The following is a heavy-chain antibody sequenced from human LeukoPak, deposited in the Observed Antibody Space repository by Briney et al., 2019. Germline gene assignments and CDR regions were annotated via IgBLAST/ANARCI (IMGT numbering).Heavy chain of an antibody. CDR2: IKQDGSEK. D-gene: IGHD6-13*01. V-gene: IGHV3-7*03. CDR3: ARGSSSRVPYYGMDV. J-gene: IGHJ6*02. Sequence: GGSLRLSCAASGFTFSSYWMSWVRQAPGKGLEWVANIKQDGSEKYYVDSVKGRFTISRDNSKNTLYLQMNSLRAEDTAVYYCARGSSSRVPYYGMDVWGQGTTVTVSS. CDR1: GFTFSSYW.